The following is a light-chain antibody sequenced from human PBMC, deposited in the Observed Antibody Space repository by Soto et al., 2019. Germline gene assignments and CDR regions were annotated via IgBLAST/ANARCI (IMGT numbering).Light chain of an antibody. Sequence: DIQMTQSPSSLSAFVGDRVTITCRASQGISNYLAWYQQKPGKVPKLLIFGASTLQSGVPSRFSGSGSGTDFTLIISSLQPEDVATYCCQKYNSVPHTFGQGTRLEIK. V-gene: IGKV1-27*01. CDR3: QKYNSVPHT. CDR2: GAS. CDR1: QGISNY. J-gene: IGKJ5*01.